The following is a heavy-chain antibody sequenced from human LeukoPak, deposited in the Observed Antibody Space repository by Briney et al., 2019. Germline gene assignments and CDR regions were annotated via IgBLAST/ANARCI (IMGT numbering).Heavy chain of an antibody. J-gene: IGHJ6*04. CDR3: ARVSNAYNYGYDAIDI. CDR1: GFTFSDYY. Sequence: GGSLRLSCAASGFTFSDYYMSWIRQAPGKGLEWVSYISSSGNTIYSADSMKGRFTISRDNAKNSLYLQMNSLRADDTAVYYCARVSNAYNYGYDAIDIWGKGTTVTVSS. V-gene: IGHV3-11*04. CDR2: ISSSGNTI. D-gene: IGHD5-18*01.